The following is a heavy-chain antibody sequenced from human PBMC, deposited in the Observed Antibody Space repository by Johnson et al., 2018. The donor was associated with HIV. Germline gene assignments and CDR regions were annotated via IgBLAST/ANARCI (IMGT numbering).Heavy chain of an antibody. V-gene: IGHV3-7*05. CDR2: IKQDGSEK. D-gene: IGHD1-26*01. J-gene: IGHJ3*02. CDR3: TVHSGERTDHDAFDI. Sequence: VQLVESGGGLVQPGGSLRLSCAASGFTFSSYWMSWVRQAPGKGLEWVANIKQDGSEKYYVDSVKGRFTISRDNAKNSLYLQMNSLKTEDTAVYYCTVHSGERTDHDAFDIWGQGTMVTVSS. CDR1: GFTFSSYW.